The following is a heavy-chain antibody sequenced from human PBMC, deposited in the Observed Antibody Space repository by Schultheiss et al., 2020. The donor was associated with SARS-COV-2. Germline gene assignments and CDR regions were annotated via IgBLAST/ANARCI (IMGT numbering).Heavy chain of an antibody. J-gene: IGHJ2*01. CDR2: INPNSGGT. CDR1: GYTFTGYG. Sequence: ASAKVSCKASGYTFTGYGISWVRQAPGQGLEWMGRINPNSGGTNYAQKFQGRVTMTRDTSISTAYMELSGLRSDDTAVYYCARGGGHDYGDYWYFDLWGRGGLVTVST. CDR3: ARGGGHDYGDYWYFDL. D-gene: IGHD4-17*01. V-gene: IGHV1-2*06.